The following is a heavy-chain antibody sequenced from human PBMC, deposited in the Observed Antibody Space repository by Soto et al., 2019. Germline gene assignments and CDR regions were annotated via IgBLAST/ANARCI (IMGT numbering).Heavy chain of an antibody. D-gene: IGHD6-19*01. CDR1: GGTFSSYA. CDR3: ASGHSSGWYWGRNTIDY. CDR2: IIPIFGTA. V-gene: IGHV1-69*13. J-gene: IGHJ4*02. Sequence: GASVKVSCKASGGTFSSYAISWVRQAPGQGLEWMGGIIPIFGTANYAQKFQGRVTITADESTSTAYMELSSLRSEGTAVYYCASGHSSGWYWGRNTIDYWGQGTLVTVSS.